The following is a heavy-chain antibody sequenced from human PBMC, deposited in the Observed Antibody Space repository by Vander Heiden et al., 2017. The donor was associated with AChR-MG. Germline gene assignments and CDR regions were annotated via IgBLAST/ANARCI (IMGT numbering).Heavy chain of an antibody. CDR3: ARGPTGEGNYYGSGSYYRY. Sequence: QVQLVQSRAEVKKPGASVKVSCKASGYTFTSYDINWVRQATGQGLEWMGWMNPNSGNTGYAQKFQGRVTMTRNTSISTAYMELSSLRSEDTAVYYCARGPTGEGNYYGSGSYYRYWGQGTLVTVSS. D-gene: IGHD3-10*01. CDR1: GYTFTSYD. CDR2: MNPNSGNT. V-gene: IGHV1-8*01. J-gene: IGHJ4*02.